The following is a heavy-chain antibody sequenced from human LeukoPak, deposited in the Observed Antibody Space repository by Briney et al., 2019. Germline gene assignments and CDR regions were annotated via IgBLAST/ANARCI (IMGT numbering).Heavy chain of an antibody. CDR1: GFTFSSYE. CDR2: ISSSGSTI. J-gene: IGHJ3*02. Sequence: GGSLRLSCAASGFTFSSYEMNWVRQAPGKGLEWVSYISSSGSTIYYADSVKGRFTISRDNAKNSLYLQMNSLRAEDTAVYYCARDPRSGYCDAFDIWGQGTMVTVSS. D-gene: IGHD3-22*01. V-gene: IGHV3-48*03. CDR3: ARDPRSGYCDAFDI.